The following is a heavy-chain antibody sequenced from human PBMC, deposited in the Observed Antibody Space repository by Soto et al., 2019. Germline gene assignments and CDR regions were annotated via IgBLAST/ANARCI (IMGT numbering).Heavy chain of an antibody. CDR2: IYYSGST. J-gene: IGHJ4*02. D-gene: IGHD1-26*01. CDR1: GGSISSGGYY. CDR3: ARGGFDGGSYGIDY. V-gene: IGHV4-31*03. Sequence: SETLSLTCTVAGGSISSGGYYWSWIRQHPGKGLEWIGYIYYSGSTYYNPSLKSRVTISVDTAKNQFSLTLSSLTAADTAVFCCARGGFDGGSYGIDYWGQGTLVTVSS.